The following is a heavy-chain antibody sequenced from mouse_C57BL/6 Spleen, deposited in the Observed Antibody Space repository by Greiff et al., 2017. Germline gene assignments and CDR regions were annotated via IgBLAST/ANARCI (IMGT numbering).Heavy chain of an antibody. CDR2: ISSGGSYN. Sequence: EVQLLESGGDLVKPGGSLKLSCAASGFTFSSYGMSWVRQTPDNRLEWVATISSGGSYNYYPDSVKERSTISRDNAKNTLYLQMRSLKSEDTAMYYCARHGTAAQGYFDVWGTGTTVTVSS. J-gene: IGHJ1*03. CDR3: ARHGTAAQGYFDV. V-gene: IGHV5-6*01. CDR1: GFTFSSYG. D-gene: IGHD3-1*01.